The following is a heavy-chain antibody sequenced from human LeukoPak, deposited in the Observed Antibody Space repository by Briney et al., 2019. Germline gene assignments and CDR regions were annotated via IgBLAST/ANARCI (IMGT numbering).Heavy chain of an antibody. CDR3: ARVAAAGKGFDH. D-gene: IGHD6-13*01. V-gene: IGHV3-13*01. Sequence: GGSLRLSCTASGFTFSSYDMHWVRQGPGKGLVWVSAIGTAGDTYYGGSVKGRFTISRENAKNSLYLQMNSLRAGDTAVYYCARVAAAGKGFDHWGQGTLVTVSS. CDR1: GFTFSSYD. J-gene: IGHJ4*02. CDR2: IGTAGDT.